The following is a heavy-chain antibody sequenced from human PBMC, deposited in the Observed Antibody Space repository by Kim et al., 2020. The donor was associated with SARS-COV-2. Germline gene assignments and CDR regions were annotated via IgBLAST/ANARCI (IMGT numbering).Heavy chain of an antibody. J-gene: IGHJ6*02. CDR3: AREMLLVPAAILYYYGMDV. CDR2: INTNTGNP. D-gene: IGHD2-2*02. CDR1: GYTFTSYA. V-gene: IGHV7-4-1*02. Sequence: ASVKVSCKASGYTFTSYAMNWVRQAPGQGLEWMGWINTNTGNPTYAQGFTGRFVFSLDTSVSTAYLQISSLKAEDTAVYYCAREMLLVPAAILYYYGMDVWGQGTTVTVSS.